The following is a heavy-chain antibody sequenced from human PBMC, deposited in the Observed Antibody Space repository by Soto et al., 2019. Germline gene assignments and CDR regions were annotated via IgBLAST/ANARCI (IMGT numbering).Heavy chain of an antibody. CDR3: AGRGDTAMVTGLDY. J-gene: IGHJ4*02. D-gene: IGHD5-18*01. CDR1: GYTFTSYA. Sequence: QVQLVQSGAEVKKPGASVKVSCKASGYTFTSYAMHWVRQAPGQRLEWMGWINAGNGNTKYSQKFQGRVTITRDTSASTAYMELSSLRSEDTAVYYCAGRGDTAMVTGLDYWGQGTLVTVSS. V-gene: IGHV1-3*01. CDR2: INAGNGNT.